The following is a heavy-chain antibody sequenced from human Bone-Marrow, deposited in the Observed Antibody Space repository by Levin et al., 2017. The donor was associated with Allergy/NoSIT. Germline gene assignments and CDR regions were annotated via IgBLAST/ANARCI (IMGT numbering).Heavy chain of an antibody. CDR2: IHYTGAT. Sequence: SQTLSLTCTVSADSSGNSYWTWIRQSPGTGLEWIGYIHYTGATNSNPALKSRVTISLDTPKNHFSLTLRSVTAADTAVYYCARGDGWYTNSWFDSWGQGTLVTVSS. D-gene: IGHD6-13*01. V-gene: IGHV4-59*01. CDR1: ADSSGNSY. CDR3: ARGDGWYTNSWFDS. J-gene: IGHJ5*01.